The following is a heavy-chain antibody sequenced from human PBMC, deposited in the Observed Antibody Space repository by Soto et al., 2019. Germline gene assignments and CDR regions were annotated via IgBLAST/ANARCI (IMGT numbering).Heavy chain of an antibody. CDR2: IYYSGST. V-gene: IGHV4-39*01. CDR3: ARHPNYYDSSLASGLFDY. D-gene: IGHD3-22*01. CDR1: GGSISSSSYY. Sequence: QLQLQESGPGLVKPSETLSLTCTVSGGSISSSSYYWGWIRQPPGKGLEWIGSIYYSGSTYYNPSLKSRVTISVDTSKNQFSLKLSSVTAADTAVYYCARHPNYYDSSLASGLFDYWGQGTLVTVSS. J-gene: IGHJ4*02.